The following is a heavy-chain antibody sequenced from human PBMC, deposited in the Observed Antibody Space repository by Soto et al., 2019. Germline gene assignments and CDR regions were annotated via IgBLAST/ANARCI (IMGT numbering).Heavy chain of an antibody. V-gene: IGHV3-73*02. D-gene: IGHD2-15*01. CDR3: ARLDCSGGSCYPYYLAH. CDR2: IRSNGRT. CDR1: GFTFSASA. Sequence: EVQLVESGGGLVQPGGSLELSCAASGFTFSASAMHWVRQASGKGLEWVGRIRSNGRTAYAASMQGRFTISRDDSKKTAYLQLNSLKTDDTAVYYCARLDCSGGSCYPYYLAHWGQGALVTVSA. J-gene: IGHJ4*02.